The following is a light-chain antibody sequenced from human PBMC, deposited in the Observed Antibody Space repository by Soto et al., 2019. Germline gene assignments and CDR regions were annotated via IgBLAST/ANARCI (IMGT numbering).Light chain of an antibody. CDR3: QQYNNWIT. Sequence: EVVLTQSPATLSLSPGDRATLSCRASQSVNNFLAWYQQKPGQTPRLLIYDASKRATGIPGRFSGSGSGTDFTLTISSLEPEDFAVYYCQQYNNWITFGQGTRLEIK. CDR1: QSVNNF. J-gene: IGKJ5*01. V-gene: IGKV3-11*01. CDR2: DAS.